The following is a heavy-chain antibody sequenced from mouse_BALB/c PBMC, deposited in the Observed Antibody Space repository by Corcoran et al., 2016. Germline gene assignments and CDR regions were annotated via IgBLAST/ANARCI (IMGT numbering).Heavy chain of an antibody. J-gene: IGHJ2*01. D-gene: IGHD3-3*01. CDR3: ARAVFDY. Sequence: QVQLQQSGAELARPGASVKLSCKASGYTFTDYYINWVKQRTGQGLEWIGEIYPGSGNTYYNEKFKGKATLTADKSSSTAYMQLRSLTSEDSAVYFWARAVFDYWGQGTTLTVSS. V-gene: IGHV1-77*01. CDR2: IYPGSGNT. CDR1: GYTFTDYY.